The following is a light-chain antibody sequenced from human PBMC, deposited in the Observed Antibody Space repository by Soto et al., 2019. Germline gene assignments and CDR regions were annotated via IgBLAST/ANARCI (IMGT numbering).Light chain of an antibody. V-gene: IGKV1-9*01. CDR2: GAS. CDR1: QGIGSY. CDR3: QQVNSYPFT. J-gene: IGKJ5*01. Sequence: DIQLTQSPSFLSASVGARVTITCRASQGIGSYLAWYQQKPGKAPKLLIYGASTLQSGVPSRFSGSGSGTEFTITISSLQPEDFATYYCQQVNSYPFTFGQGTRLEIK.